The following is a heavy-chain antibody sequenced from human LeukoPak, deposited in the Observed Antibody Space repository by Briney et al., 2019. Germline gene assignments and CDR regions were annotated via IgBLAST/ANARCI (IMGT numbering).Heavy chain of an antibody. CDR1: GGSISGYY. CDR2: IYYSGST. Sequence: SETLSLTCTVSGGSISGYYWTWIRQPPGKGLEWIGYIYYSGSTNYNPSLKSRITISVDTSKNQFSLKLSSVTAADTAIYCCARHSLGSGPILDYWGQGTLVNVSS. J-gene: IGHJ4*02. V-gene: IGHV4-59*08. CDR3: ARHSLGSGPILDY. D-gene: IGHD3-10*02.